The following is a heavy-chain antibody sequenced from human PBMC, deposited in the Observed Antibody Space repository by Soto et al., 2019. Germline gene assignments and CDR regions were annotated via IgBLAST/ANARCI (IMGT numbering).Heavy chain of an antibody. CDR3: ARNSGYEFSYYYYGMDV. V-gene: IGHV1-2*04. CDR2: INPNSGGT. J-gene: IGHJ6*02. CDR1: GYTFTGYY. D-gene: IGHD5-12*01. Sequence: GSVKGSCKASGYTFTGYYMHWGRQAPGQGLEWMGWINPNSGGTNYAQKFQGWVTMTRDTSISTAYMELSRLRSDDTAVYYCARNSGYEFSYYYYGMDVWGQGTTVTVSS.